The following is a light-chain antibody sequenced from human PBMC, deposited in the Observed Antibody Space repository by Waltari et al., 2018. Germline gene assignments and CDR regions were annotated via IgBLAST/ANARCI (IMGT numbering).Light chain of an antibody. CDR1: HIGSKT. CDR3: QVWDSSSKYV. J-gene: IGLJ1*01. CDR2: YDT. V-gene: IGLV3-21*02. Sequence: SYVLTQPPSVSVAPGQTAPITCAESHIGSKTVNWYRQRPGQAPVVVVYYDTFRPSGIPERFSGSNSGRTATLTISRVEAGDEADYYCQVWDSSSKYVFGTGTKVTVL.